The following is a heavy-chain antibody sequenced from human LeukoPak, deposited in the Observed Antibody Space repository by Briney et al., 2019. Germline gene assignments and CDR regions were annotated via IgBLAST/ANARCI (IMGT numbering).Heavy chain of an antibody. CDR2: INPHSGGT. J-gene: IGHJ4*02. Sequence: ASVKVSCKASGYTFTGYYMHWVRQAPGQGLEWMGWINPHSGGTNYAQKFQGRVTMTRDTSISTAYMELSRLRSDDTAVYYCARGLWVTAMDNWGQGTLVTVSS. D-gene: IGHD2-21*02. V-gene: IGHV1-2*02. CDR3: ARGLWVTAMDN. CDR1: GYTFTGYY.